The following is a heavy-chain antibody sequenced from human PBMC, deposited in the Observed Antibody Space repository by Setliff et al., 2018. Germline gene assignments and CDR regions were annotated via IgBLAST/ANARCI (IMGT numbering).Heavy chain of an antibody. V-gene: IGHV3-23*01. CDR1: GFTFTSYA. J-gene: IGHJ4*02. D-gene: IGHD1-26*01. CDR3: AKGGYSGSHYFDY. CDR2: ISGSGGST. Sequence: GGSLRLSCAASGFTFTSYAVRWVRQAPGKGLEWVSSISGSGGSTYYADSVKGRFTISGDNSNNALYLQMNSLRAEDTAIYYCAKGGYSGSHYFDYWGQGTLVTVSS.